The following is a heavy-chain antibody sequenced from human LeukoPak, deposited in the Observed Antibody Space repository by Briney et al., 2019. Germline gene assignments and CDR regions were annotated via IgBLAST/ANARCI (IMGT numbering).Heavy chain of an antibody. CDR2: IYYSGST. V-gene: IGHV4-59*08. J-gene: IGHJ3*02. CDR1: GGTISSYY. Sequence: SETLSLTCTVSGGTISSYYWSWIRQPPGKGLEWIGYIYYSGSTNYNPSLKSRVTVSVDTSKNQFSLKLSSVTAADTAVYYCARVIGYLDAFDIWGQGTMVTVSP. D-gene: IGHD3-16*02. CDR3: ARVIGYLDAFDI.